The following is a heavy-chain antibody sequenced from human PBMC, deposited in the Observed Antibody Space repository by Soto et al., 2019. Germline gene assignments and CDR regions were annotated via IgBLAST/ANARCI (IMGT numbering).Heavy chain of an antibody. D-gene: IGHD3-10*01. CDR2: ISAYNGNT. Sequence: QVQLVQSGAEVKKPGASVMVSCKASGYTFTTYGFSWVRQAPGQGLEWMGWISAYNGNTNYAQKSQGRVTMPTDTSPTTAYMELRSLRSDDTAVYYCARDRYYYGSGTYPSVWGQGTTVTVFS. CDR3: ARDRYYYGSGTYPSV. CDR1: GYTFTTYG. J-gene: IGHJ6*02. V-gene: IGHV1-18*01.